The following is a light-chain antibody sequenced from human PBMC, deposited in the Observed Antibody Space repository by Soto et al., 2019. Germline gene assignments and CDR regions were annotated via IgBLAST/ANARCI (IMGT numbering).Light chain of an antibody. CDR3: QQYGSLPWR. Sequence: EIVLTQSPGTLSLSPGERATLSCRASQSVSSSYLAWYQQKPGQAPRPLIYGAASRAIGIPDRFSGSGSGTDFTLTISGLEPEDFAVYYCQQYGSLPWRFGQGTKVDIK. CDR2: GAA. V-gene: IGKV3-20*01. J-gene: IGKJ1*01. CDR1: QSVSSSY.